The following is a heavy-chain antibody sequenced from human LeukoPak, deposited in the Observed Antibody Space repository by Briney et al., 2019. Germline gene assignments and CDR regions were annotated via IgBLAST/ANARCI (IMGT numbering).Heavy chain of an antibody. Sequence: ASVKVSCKASGYTFTSYYTHWVRQAPGQGLEWMGIINPSGGSTSYAQKFQGRVTMTRDTSTSTVYMELRSLRSEDTAVYYCARDTERTYGSGSYYNSLLYWGQGTLVTVSS. V-gene: IGHV1-46*01. CDR1: GYTFTSYY. D-gene: IGHD3-10*01. J-gene: IGHJ4*02. CDR2: INPSGGST. CDR3: ARDTERTYGSGSYYNSLLY.